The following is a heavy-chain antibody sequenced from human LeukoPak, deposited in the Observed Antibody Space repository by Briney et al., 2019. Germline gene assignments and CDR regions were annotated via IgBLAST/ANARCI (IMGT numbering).Heavy chain of an antibody. D-gene: IGHD5-18*01. V-gene: IGHV1-69*13. CDR2: IIPILGTA. CDR1: GGTFSSYA. J-gene: IGHJ5*02. CDR3: ARDWVIQSNWFDP. Sequence: GASVKVSCKASGGTFSSYAISWVRQAPGQGLEWMGGIIPILGTANYAQKFQGRVTITADESTSTTYMELSSLRSEDTAVYYCARDWVIQSNWFDPWGQGTLVTVSS.